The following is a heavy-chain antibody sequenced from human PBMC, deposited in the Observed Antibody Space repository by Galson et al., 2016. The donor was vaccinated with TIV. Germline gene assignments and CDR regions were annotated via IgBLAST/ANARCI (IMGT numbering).Heavy chain of an antibody. CDR1: GGSISSYY. D-gene: IGHD3-9*01. Sequence: TLSLTCTVSGGSISSYYWSRIRQPPGKGLEWIGYVYYTGSTNYNPSLESRVTISVDTSKSQFSLKLRSVSAADTAVYYCARQEGRRYDFVTGFYFSVFDIWGPGTTVTVSS. V-gene: IGHV4-59*08. CDR2: VYYTGST. CDR3: ARQEGRRYDFVTGFYFSVFDI. J-gene: IGHJ3*02.